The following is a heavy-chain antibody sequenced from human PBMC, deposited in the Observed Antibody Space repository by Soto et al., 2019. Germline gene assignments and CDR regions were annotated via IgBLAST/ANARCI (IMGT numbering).Heavy chain of an antibody. CDR1: GFSFSNYW. Sequence: EVRLVESGGDLVQPGESLRLSCAASGFSFSNYWMTWVRQAPGKGLEWVANINEDGSVKYFQDSVQGRFTISRDNPKNSLYLQVNSLRVEDTAFYYCARDTDGDEGAFFDMWGQGTMVTVSS. J-gene: IGHJ3*02. CDR2: INEDGSVK. V-gene: IGHV3-7*01. D-gene: IGHD1-26*01. CDR3: ARDTDGDEGAFFDM.